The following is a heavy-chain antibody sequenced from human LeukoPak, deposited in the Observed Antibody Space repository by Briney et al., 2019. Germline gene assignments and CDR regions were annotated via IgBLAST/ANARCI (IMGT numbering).Heavy chain of an antibody. V-gene: IGHV4-4*07. Sequence: SETLSLTCTVSGGSISNYYWSWIRQPAGKGLEWTGRIYTSGSTNYNPSLKSRVTMSVDTSKNQFSLKLSSVTAADTAVYYCARSPHRGSSWPTPYYFDYWGQGTLVTVSS. CDR2: IYTSGST. CDR3: ARSPHRGSSWPTPYYFDY. CDR1: GGSISNYY. D-gene: IGHD6-13*01. J-gene: IGHJ4*02.